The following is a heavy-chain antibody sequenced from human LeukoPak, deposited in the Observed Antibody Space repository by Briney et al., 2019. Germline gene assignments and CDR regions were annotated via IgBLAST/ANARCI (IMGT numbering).Heavy chain of an antibody. V-gene: IGHV5-10-1*01. CDR3: ARRPKRSSWYYFDF. CDR1: GYSFTNYW. CDR2: IDPSDSYT. Sequence: HGESLKISCKGSGYSFTNYWISWVRQMPGKGLERMGRIDPSDSYTNYSPSFQGHVTISADKSISTAYLQWSSLKASDTAMYYCARRPKRSSWYYFDFWGQGTLVTVSS. D-gene: IGHD6-13*01. J-gene: IGHJ4*02.